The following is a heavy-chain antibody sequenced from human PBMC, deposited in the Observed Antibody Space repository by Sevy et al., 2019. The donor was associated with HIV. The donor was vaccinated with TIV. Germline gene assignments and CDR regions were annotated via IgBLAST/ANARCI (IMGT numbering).Heavy chain of an antibody. J-gene: IGHJ4*02. CDR2: ISAYNGNT. CDR3: ARPSSGSYLMSFDY. D-gene: IGHD3-10*01. Sequence: ASVKVSCKASGYTFTNYGISWVRQVPGQGLEWMGWISAYNGNTNYAQKLQGRVTMTTDTSTSTAYMELRSLRSDDTAVYYCARPSSGSYLMSFDYWGQGTLVTVSS. V-gene: IGHV1-18*04. CDR1: GYTFTNYG.